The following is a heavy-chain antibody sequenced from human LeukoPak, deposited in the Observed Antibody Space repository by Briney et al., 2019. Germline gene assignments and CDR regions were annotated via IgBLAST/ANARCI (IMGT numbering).Heavy chain of an antibody. J-gene: IGHJ4*02. V-gene: IGHV1-8*02. CDR2: MNPNSGNT. CDR1: GYTFNTYG. Sequence: RASVKVSCKASGYTFNTYGISWVRQAPGQGLEWMGWMNPNSGNTGYAQKFQGRVTMTRNTSISTAYMELSSLRSEDTAVYYCAKPLQLWRRDYYDSSGPFDYWGQGTLVTVSS. D-gene: IGHD3-22*01. CDR3: AKPLQLWRRDYYDSSGPFDY.